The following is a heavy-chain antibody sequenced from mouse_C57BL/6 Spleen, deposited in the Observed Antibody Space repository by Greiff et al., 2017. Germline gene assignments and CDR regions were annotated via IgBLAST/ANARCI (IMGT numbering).Heavy chain of an antibody. V-gene: IGHV5-4*01. CDR3: ARDPYDYDVGRYFDG. Sequence: EVHLVESGGGLVKPGGSLKLSCAASGFTFSSYAMSWVRQTPEKRLEWVATISDGGSYTYYPDNVKGRFTISRDNAKNNMYLQMSHLKSEDTAMYYCARDPYDYDVGRYFDGWGTGTTVTVSS. CDR1: GFTFSSYA. CDR2: ISDGGSYT. D-gene: IGHD2-4*01. J-gene: IGHJ1*03.